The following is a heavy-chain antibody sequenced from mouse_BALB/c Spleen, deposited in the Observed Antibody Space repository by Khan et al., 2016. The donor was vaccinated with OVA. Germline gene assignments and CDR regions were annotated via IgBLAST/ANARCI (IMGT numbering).Heavy chain of an antibody. CDR2: IWAGGST. CDR1: GFSLTSYG. CDR3: ARLEEI. J-gene: IGHJ2*01. V-gene: IGHV2-9*02. Sequence: QVQLKESGPGLVAPSQSLSITCTASGFSLTSYGVHWVRQPPGKGLEWLGVIWAGGSTTYNSALISSLSISKDNSKSQASLRMNSLQTDDTARYYCARLEEIWGQGTTRTVSS.